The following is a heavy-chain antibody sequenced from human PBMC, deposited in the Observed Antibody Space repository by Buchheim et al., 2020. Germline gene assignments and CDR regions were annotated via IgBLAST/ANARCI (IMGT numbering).Heavy chain of an antibody. V-gene: IGHV3-66*01. D-gene: IGHD3/OR15-3a*01. CDR1: GFSVSSNY. CDR3: ARDTSSPARADW. Sequence: EEKLVESGGGLVQPGGSLRLSCAASGFSVSSNYMNWVRQPPGKGLEWVSLIYGNDDPKYTDSAKGRFTISRDDSQNIVLLHMNRLRVEDTAVYYCARDTSSPARADWWGRGTL. J-gene: IGHJ4*02. CDR2: IYGNDDP.